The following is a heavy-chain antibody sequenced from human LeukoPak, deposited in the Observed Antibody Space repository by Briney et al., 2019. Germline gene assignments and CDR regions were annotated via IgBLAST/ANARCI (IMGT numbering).Heavy chain of an antibody. J-gene: IGHJ4*02. CDR2: ISGSGGST. D-gene: IGHD3-10*01. V-gene: IGHV3-23*01. CDR3: AKATYYYGSGSYYPFFDY. Sequence: GGSLRLSCAASGFTFSSYAMSWVRQAPGKGLEWVSAISGSGGSTYYADSVKGRFTISRDNSKNTLYLQMSSLRAEDTAVYYCAKATYYYGSGSYYPFFDYWGQGTLVTVSS. CDR1: GFTFSSYA.